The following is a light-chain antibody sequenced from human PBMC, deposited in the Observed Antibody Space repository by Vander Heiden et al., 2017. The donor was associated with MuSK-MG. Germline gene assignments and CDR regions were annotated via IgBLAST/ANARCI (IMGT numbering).Light chain of an antibody. CDR2: IAS. Sequence: DIQMTQSPSSLSASVGDRVTITCRTSEAINNNLAWYQQKPGKTPILLISIASRLHSGVPSRFSGSASGTNFTLTISSLQPEDVATYYCQKYNNVPPTFGPGTKVDLK. CDR1: EAINNN. CDR3: QKYNNVPPT. J-gene: IGKJ3*01. V-gene: IGKV1-27*01.